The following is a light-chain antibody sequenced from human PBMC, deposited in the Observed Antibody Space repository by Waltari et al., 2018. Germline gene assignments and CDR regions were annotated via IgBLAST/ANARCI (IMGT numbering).Light chain of an antibody. V-gene: IGKV3D-15*02. CDR1: PSVSRS. CDR2: NAA. CDR3: QHYVNLPAT. J-gene: IGKJ1*01. Sequence: MTQSPSPLSASVGDRVTITCRASPSVSRSFAWYQQKPGQAPRLLIHNAASRATGIPDRFSGSGSGTDFSLTISRLDPEDFAVYYCQHYVNLPATFGQGTKVEI.